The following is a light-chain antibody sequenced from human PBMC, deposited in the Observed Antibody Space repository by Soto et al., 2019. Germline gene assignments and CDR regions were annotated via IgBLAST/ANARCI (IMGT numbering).Light chain of an antibody. CDR3: AAWDDSLNGQVV. CDR2: SNN. Sequence: QSVLTQPPSASGTPGQRVTISCSGSSSNIGSNTVNWYQQLPGTAPKLLIYSNNQRPSGVPDRFSGSKSGPSASLAISGLQSEDEADYYCAAWDDSLNGQVVFGGGTKVTVL. J-gene: IGLJ2*01. V-gene: IGLV1-44*01. CDR1: SSNIGSNT.